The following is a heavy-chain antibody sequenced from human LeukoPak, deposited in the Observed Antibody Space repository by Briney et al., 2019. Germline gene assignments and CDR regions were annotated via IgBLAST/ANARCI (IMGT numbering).Heavy chain of an antibody. CDR3: ARLSGDYLDAFDI. CDR2: ISSSSSYI. CDR1: GFTFSSYS. V-gene: IGHV3-21*01. D-gene: IGHD4-17*01. Sequence: GGSLRLSCAASGFTFSSYSMNWVRQAPGKGLEWVSSISSSSSYIYYADSVKGRFTISRDNAKNSLYLQMNSLRAEDTAVYYCARLSGDYLDAFDIWGQGTMVTVSS. J-gene: IGHJ3*02.